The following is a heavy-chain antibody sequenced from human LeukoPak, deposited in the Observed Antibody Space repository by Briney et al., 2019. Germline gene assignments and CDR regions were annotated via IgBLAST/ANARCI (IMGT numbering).Heavy chain of an antibody. J-gene: IGHJ5*02. CDR1: GGSISSYY. D-gene: IGHD6-13*01. CDR2: IYYSGST. Sequence: PSETLSLTCTVSGGSISSYYWSWIRQPPGKGLEWIGYIYYSGSTNYNPSLKSRVTISVDTSKNQFSLKLSSVTAADTAVYYCARHTLRTIAAAGKRGNWFDPWGQGTLVTVSS. CDR3: ARHTLRTIAAAGKRGNWFDP. V-gene: IGHV4-59*08.